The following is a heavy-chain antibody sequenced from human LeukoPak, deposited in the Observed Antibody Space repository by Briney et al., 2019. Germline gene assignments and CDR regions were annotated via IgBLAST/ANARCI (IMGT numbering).Heavy chain of an antibody. Sequence: SETLSLTCSVSGDSISGSSYYWGWIRQPPGKGLEWIGSIYYSGSTYYNPSLKSRVTISVDTSKNQFSLKLSSVTAADTAVYYCASPGTYYYDSSGYYDAFDIWGQGTMVTVSS. V-gene: IGHV4-39*07. D-gene: IGHD3-22*01. CDR3: ASPGTYYYDSSGYYDAFDI. J-gene: IGHJ3*02. CDR2: IYYSGST. CDR1: GDSISGSSYY.